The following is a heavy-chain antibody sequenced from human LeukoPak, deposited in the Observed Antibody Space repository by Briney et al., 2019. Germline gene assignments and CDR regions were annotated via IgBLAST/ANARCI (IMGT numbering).Heavy chain of an antibody. J-gene: IGHJ6*02. CDR1: GLTFADYA. CDR2: ISWIGGST. Sequence: GRSLRFSSAAPGLTFADYAMHLGRQGPGMGLGWVSGISWIGGSTGNADSVKGRFTISSDNAKNSLYLQMNRLRAEDAALYYCANDSVWRAGYRVGMDVWGQGTTVTVSS. CDR3: ANDSVWRAGYRVGMDV. V-gene: IGHV3-9*01. D-gene: IGHD5-12*01.